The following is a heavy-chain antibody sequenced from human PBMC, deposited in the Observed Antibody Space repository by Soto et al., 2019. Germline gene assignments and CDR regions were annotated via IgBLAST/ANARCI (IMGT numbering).Heavy chain of an antibody. V-gene: IGHV3-11*06. CDR1: GFTCSDYY. CDR3: ARYRGPGGIAVGAFEI. J-gene: IGHJ3*02. Sequence: QVHRVESGGGWVKPGWSLRLSCAASGFTCSDYYMNWIRHAPGKGLEWVSYISGSSAYKNYAYSMQGRFTVTRDNAQNSLYLQMNSQPVEDTAIYYWARYRGPGGIAVGAFEIWGQGPVVTVSA. D-gene: IGHD6-19*01. CDR2: ISGSSAYK.